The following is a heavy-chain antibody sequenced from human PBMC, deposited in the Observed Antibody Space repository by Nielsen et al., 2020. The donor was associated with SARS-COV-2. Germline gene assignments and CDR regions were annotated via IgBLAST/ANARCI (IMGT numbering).Heavy chain of an antibody. Sequence: GGSLRLSCAASGFTFGISWMSWVRQAPGKGLEWLAVISYDGNNKYYADSVRGRFAISRDNSKNTLYLLMNSLRTEDTALYYCARGPLYSYGDYWGQGTLVSVSS. CDR3: ARGPLYSYGDY. J-gene: IGHJ4*02. CDR1: GFTFGISW. V-gene: IGHV3-30*09. D-gene: IGHD5-18*01. CDR2: ISYDGNNK.